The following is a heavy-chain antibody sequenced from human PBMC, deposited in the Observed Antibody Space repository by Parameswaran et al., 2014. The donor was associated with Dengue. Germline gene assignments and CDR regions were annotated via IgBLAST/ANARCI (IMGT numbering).Heavy chain of an antibody. Sequence: VRQMPGKGLVWVSRINSDGSSTSYADSVKGRFTISRDNAKNTLYLQMNSLRAEDTAVYYCASSIVGAISFDYWGQGTLVTVSS. CDR3: ASSIVGAISFDY. CDR2: INSDGSST. J-gene: IGHJ4*02. D-gene: IGHD1-26*01. V-gene: IGHV3-74*01.